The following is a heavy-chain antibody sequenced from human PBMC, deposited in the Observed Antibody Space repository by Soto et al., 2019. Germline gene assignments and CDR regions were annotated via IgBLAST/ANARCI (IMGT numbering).Heavy chain of an antibody. J-gene: IGHJ5*01. CDR2: INTYKGDT. CDR3: ARDAAFGTGRTLKCFDS. CDR1: GYTFRNYA. Sequence: ASVKVSCKASGYTFRNYAITWVRQAPGQGLEWMGWINTYKGDTNYAHKFQGRVTMTTDTSTSTAYMELRSLRSDDTAIYYCARDAAFGTGRTLKCFDSWGHGTPVTVS. D-gene: IGHD3-9*01. V-gene: IGHV1-18*04.